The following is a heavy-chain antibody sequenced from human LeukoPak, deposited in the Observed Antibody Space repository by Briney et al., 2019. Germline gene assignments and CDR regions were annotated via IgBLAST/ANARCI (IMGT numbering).Heavy chain of an antibody. V-gene: IGHV5-51*01. CDR1: GYSFTNYW. J-gene: IGHJ4*02. Sequence: GESLKISCKGSGYSFTNYWIGWVRQMPGKGLGWMGIIDPGDSDTRYSPSFQGQVTLSADKSISTAYLQWSSLKASDTAMYYCAKHQRYYASGSYARTEYDYWGQGTLVTVSS. D-gene: IGHD3-10*01. CDR2: IDPGDSDT. CDR3: AKHQRYYASGSYARTEYDY.